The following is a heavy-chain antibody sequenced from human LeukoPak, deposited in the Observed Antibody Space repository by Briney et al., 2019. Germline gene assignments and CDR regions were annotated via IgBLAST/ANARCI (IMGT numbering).Heavy chain of an antibody. CDR3: ARDEYCGGDCYYYYGMDV. D-gene: IGHD2-21*02. CDR2: ISSSGSTI. Sequence: PGGSLRLSCAASGFTFSDYYMSWIRQAPGKGLEWVSYISSSGSTIYYADSVKGRFTISRDNAKNSLYLQMNSLRAEDTAVYYCARDEYCGGDCYYYYGMDVWGQGTTVTVSS. CDR1: GFTFSDYY. V-gene: IGHV3-11*01. J-gene: IGHJ6*02.